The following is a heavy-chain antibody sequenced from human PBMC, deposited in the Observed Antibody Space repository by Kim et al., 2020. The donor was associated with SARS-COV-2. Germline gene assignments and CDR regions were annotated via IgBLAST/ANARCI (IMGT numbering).Heavy chain of an antibody. CDR2: LYHSGDI. D-gene: IGHD3-10*01. Sequence: SETLSLTCTVSGDSIATTYYWGWIRQPPGKGLEWIGSLYHSGDIYYSPSLKSRVAISVDKSRNQFSLKLNSVTAADRAVYFCARIGLYGTGIIVDYWGQGLLVTVSS. J-gene: IGHJ4*02. CDR1: GDSIATTYY. CDR3: ARIGLYGTGIIVDY. V-gene: IGHV4-38-2*02.